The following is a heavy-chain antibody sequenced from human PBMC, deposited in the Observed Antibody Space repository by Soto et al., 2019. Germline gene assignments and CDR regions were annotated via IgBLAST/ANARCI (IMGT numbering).Heavy chain of an antibody. V-gene: IGHV4-61*01. Sequence: QVQLQESGPGLVKPSETLSLTCTVSGGSVSSGSYYWSWIRQPPGKGLEWIGYIHYSGSTNYNPSVLSLVTLSVGTCNNQFPLKVGAVTAADTAVYYWARGSYCGKDSDYWGQGPLVTVSS. D-gene: IGHD2-15*01. CDR1: GGSVSSGSYY. CDR2: IHYSGST. CDR3: ARGSYCGKDSDY. J-gene: IGHJ4*02.